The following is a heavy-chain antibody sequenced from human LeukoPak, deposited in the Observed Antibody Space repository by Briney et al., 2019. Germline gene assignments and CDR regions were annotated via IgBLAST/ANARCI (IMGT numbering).Heavy chain of an antibody. D-gene: IGHD1/OR15-1a*01. J-gene: IGHJ4*02. CDR1: GGSISSYY. CDR2: INYSGST. V-gene: IGHV4-59*01. CDR3: ARSIIGTRSKFDY. Sequence: SETLSLTCTVSGGSISSYYWSWIRQPPGKGLEWIGYINYSGSTNYIPSLKSRVSISVDTSKNQFSLNLSSVTAADTAVYYCARSIIGTRSKFDYWGQGTLVTVSS.